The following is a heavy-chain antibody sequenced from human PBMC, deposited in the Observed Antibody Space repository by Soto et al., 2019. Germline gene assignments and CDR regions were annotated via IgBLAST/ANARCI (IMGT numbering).Heavy chain of an antibody. Sequence: EVHLVESGGGLVQPGGSLRLSCAASGFICSDYWVNWVRQAPGKGLEWVASIKQDGSGKYYVDSVKGRFTISRDNAKNSLYLQVNSLRAEATAVYYCPRDGVAAGLYFDYWGQGTLVTVSS. CDR2: IKQDGSGK. J-gene: IGHJ4*02. CDR1: GFICSDYW. D-gene: IGHD2-15*01. V-gene: IGHV3-7*01. CDR3: PRDGVAAGLYFDY.